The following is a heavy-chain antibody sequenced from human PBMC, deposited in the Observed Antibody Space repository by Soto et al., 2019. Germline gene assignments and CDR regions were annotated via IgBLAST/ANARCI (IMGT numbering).Heavy chain of an antibody. D-gene: IGHD3-3*01. CDR1: GFTFSSYG. CDR2: ISYDGGNK. CDR3: AKDYDFWSGYSPLAYGMDV. J-gene: IGHJ6*02. V-gene: IGHV3-30*18. Sequence: GGSLRLSCAASGFTFSSYGMHWVRQAPGKGLEWVAVISYDGGNKYYADSVKGRFTISRDNSKNTLYLQMNSLRAEDTAVYYCAKDYDFWSGYSPLAYGMDVWGQGTTVTVSS.